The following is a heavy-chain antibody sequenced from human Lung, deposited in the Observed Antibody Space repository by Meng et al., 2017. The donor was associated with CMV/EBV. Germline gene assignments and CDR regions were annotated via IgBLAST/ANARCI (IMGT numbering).Heavy chain of an antibody. CDR2: INEDGTDK. D-gene: IGHD3-10*01. CDR3: ARPIEGIRETLDY. Sequence: GGSXRLSCAASGFTVTRNWMTWVRQAPGKGLEWVANINEDGTDKNYLDSVKGRFTISRDNVKKSVYLQMNTLRGEDTAVYYCARPIEGIRETLDYWGQGTLVTVSS. CDR1: GFTVTRNW. J-gene: IGHJ4*02. V-gene: IGHV3-7*01.